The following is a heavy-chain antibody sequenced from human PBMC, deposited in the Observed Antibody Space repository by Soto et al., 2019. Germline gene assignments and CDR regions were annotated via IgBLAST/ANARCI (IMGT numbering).Heavy chain of an antibody. CDR1: GFTFTSSA. V-gene: IGHV1-58*01. CDR2: IVVGSGNT. J-gene: IGHJ3*02. Sequence: QMQLVQSGPEVKKPGTSVKVSCKASGFTFTSSAVQWVRQARGQRLGWIGWIVVGSGNTNYGQKFQERVTITRDMSTSTAYMELSSLRSEDTAVYYCAAQYPSYCSGGSCYSSLAFDIWGQGTMVTVSS. CDR3: AAQYPSYCSGGSCYSSLAFDI. D-gene: IGHD2-15*01.